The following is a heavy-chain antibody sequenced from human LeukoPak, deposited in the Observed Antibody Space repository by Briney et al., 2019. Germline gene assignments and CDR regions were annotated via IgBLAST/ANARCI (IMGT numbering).Heavy chain of an antibody. Sequence: PGGSLRLSCAASGFTFSSNWMSWVRQAPGKGLEWVAHIKQDGSERYYVDSVKGRFTISRDNAKSSLHLQMNSLRAEDTAVYYCAIGAPYYFDYWGQGTLVTVSS. D-gene: IGHD1-26*01. CDR1: GFTFSSNW. CDR3: AIGAPYYFDY. CDR2: IKQDGSER. J-gene: IGHJ4*02. V-gene: IGHV3-7*01.